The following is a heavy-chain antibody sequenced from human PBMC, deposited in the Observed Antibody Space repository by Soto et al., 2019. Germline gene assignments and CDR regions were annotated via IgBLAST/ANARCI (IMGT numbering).Heavy chain of an antibody. D-gene: IGHD6-13*01. CDR1: GGSISSYY. CDR2: IYTSGIT. Sequence: SETLSLTCTVSGGSISSYYCSWIRQPAWKGLEWIGRIYTSGITNYNPSLKSGVTMSVDTSKNQFSLKLSSVTAADTAVYYCARVAPISSWYGGYLDDWGQGTLVTVSS. J-gene: IGHJ4*03. V-gene: IGHV4-4*07. CDR3: ARVAPISSWYGGYLDD.